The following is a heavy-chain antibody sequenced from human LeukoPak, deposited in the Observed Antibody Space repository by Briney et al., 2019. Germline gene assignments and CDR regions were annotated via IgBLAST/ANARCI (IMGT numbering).Heavy chain of an antibody. D-gene: IGHD6-19*01. J-gene: IGHJ4*02. CDR1: GYTFTSYY. CDR3: ARGGPSSGWYLGLFDY. Sequence: GASVKVSCTASGYTFTSYYMHWVRQAPGQGLEWMGIINPSGGSTSYAQKFQGRVTMTRDTSASTAYMELSSLRSEDTAVYYCARGGPSSGWYLGLFDYWGQGTLVTVSS. V-gene: IGHV1-46*01. CDR2: INPSGGST.